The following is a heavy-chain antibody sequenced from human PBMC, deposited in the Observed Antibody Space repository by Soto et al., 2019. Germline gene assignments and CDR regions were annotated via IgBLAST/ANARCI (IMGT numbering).Heavy chain of an antibody. CDR2: IYHSGST. Sequence: SETLSLTCAVSGGSISSGGYSWSWIRQPPGKGLEWIGYIYHSGSTYYNPSLKSRVTISVDRSKNQFSLKLSSVTAADTAVYYCARGARVFYYYDSKERNWFDPWGQGTLVTVSS. V-gene: IGHV4-30-2*01. J-gene: IGHJ5*02. CDR1: GGSISSGGYS. CDR3: ARGARVFYYYDSKERNWFDP. D-gene: IGHD3-22*01.